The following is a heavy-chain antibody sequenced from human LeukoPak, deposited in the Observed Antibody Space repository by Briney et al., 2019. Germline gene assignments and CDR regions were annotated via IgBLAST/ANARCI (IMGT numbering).Heavy chain of an antibody. J-gene: IGHJ4*02. D-gene: IGHD3-22*01. V-gene: IGHV4-59*08. Sequence: SETLSLTCTVSGGSISTYYWTWIRQPPGKGLEWVGCIYYTGYTGYNPSLTSRVTISLDTSKNQFSLKLSSVTAADTAVYYCARYYYDSSGYQPDYWGQGTLVTVSS. CDR3: ARYYYDSSGYQPDY. CDR1: GGSISTYY. CDR2: IYYTGYT.